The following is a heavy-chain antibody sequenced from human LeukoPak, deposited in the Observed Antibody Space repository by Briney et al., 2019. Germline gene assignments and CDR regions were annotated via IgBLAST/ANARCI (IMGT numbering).Heavy chain of an antibody. Sequence: AETLSLTCTVSGGPISTYYWSWIRQPPGKGLEWIGYIYYSGSTNYNASLKSRVTISVDTSKNQFSLKLSSVTAADTAVYYCARLWFGQLATDYWGQGTLVTVSS. V-gene: IGHV4-59*01. J-gene: IGHJ4*02. CDR2: IYYSGST. CDR3: ARLWFGQLATDY. CDR1: GGPISTYY. D-gene: IGHD3-10*01.